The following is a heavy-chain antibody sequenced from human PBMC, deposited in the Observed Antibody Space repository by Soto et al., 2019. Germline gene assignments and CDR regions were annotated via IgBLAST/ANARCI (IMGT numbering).Heavy chain of an antibody. D-gene: IGHD5-18*01. CDR3: ARTHVDTAMTSYYYYYGMDV. Sequence: RASVKVSCKASGGTFSSYAISWVRRAPGQGLEWMGGIIPIFGTANYAQKFQGRVTITADESTSTAYMELSSLRSEDTAVYYCARTHVDTAMTSYYYYYGMDVWGQGTTVTVSS. V-gene: IGHV1-69*01. CDR1: GGTFSSYA. J-gene: IGHJ6*02. CDR2: IIPIFGTA.